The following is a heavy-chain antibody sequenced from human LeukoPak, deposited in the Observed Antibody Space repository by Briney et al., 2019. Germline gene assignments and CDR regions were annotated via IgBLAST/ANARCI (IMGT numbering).Heavy chain of an antibody. CDR1: GFTFRSYD. V-gene: IGHV3-30*18. Sequence: PGGSLRLSCAASGFTFRSYDMLWVRQAPGKGLQWVAVISYDGSNKYHTDSVKGRFTISRDNSKNTLYLQMNSLRAEDTAVYYCAKDSEIAAAGSYWYFDLWGRGTLVTVSS. CDR3: AKDSEIAAAGSYWYFDL. CDR2: ISYDGSNK. J-gene: IGHJ2*01. D-gene: IGHD6-13*01.